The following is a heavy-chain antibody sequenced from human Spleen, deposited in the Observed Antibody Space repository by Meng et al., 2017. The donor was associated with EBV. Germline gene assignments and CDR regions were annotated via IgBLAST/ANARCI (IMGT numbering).Heavy chain of an antibody. V-gene: IGHV4-30-4*01. CDR2: ISYSGKT. D-gene: IGHD2-15*01. Sequence: QLPESGPGAWKPSETLALTSVVSVGSSNSVVDYWSWIRQPPGKCLEWIGYISYSGKTLYNPSLKSRVTITTATSKNPFSLNLSTVTAADTAVYYCARDVGLDWFDPWGQGTLVTVSS. J-gene: IGHJ5*02. CDR1: VGSSNSVVDY. CDR3: ARDVGLDWFDP.